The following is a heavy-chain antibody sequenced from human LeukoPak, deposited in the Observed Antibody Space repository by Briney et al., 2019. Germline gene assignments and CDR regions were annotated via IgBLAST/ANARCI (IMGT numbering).Heavy chain of an antibody. CDR2: IMPNGETR. Sequence: GGSLRLSCAASGFTFSSYAMSWVRQAPGKGLEYVSAIMPNGETRGYANSMKGRFTISRDNSKNTLYLQIGSLRAEDMAIYYCARDRDGGFAFDIWGQGTLVTVSS. CDR1: GFTFSSYA. V-gene: IGHV3-64*01. J-gene: IGHJ3*02. CDR3: ARDRDGGFAFDI. D-gene: IGHD2-15*01.